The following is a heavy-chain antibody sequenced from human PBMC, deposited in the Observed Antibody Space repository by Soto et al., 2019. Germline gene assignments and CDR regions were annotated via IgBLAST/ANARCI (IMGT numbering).Heavy chain of an antibody. CDR3: ARADSFLVAKGFDL. CDR2: IYHNGRA. D-gene: IGHD3-9*01. CDR1: GASIKSDTW. Sequence: PSETLSLTCDVSGASIKSDTWWTWVRQSPGKGLEWIGEIYHNGRAFDNPSLKGRVTISIDKSNNQFSLNLTSVTAADTAVYYCARADSFLVAKGFDLWGQGTLVTVSS. V-gene: IGHV4-4*02. J-gene: IGHJ4*02.